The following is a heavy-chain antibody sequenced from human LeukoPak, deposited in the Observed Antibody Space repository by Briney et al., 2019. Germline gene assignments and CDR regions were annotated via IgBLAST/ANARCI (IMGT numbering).Heavy chain of an antibody. J-gene: IGHJ4*02. D-gene: IGHD4-17*01. CDR3: ARGIESYGDYGY. Sequence: PSETLSLTCTVSGGSIRGSYWSWIRQPPGKGLEWIAYMYNSGSTNYNPSLKSRVTISIDTSKNQFSLKLSSLTAADTAIYYCARGIESYGDYGYWGQGILVTVSS. CDR1: GGSIRGSY. V-gene: IGHV4-59*01. CDR2: MYNSGST.